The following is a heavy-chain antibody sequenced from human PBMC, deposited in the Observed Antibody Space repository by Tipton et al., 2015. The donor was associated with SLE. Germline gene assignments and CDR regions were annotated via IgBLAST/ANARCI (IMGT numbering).Heavy chain of an antibody. D-gene: IGHD3-9*01. CDR3: ARVRYFDSDAFAI. Sequence: TLSLTCAVYGGSFSGYYWIWIRQPPGKGLEWIGESYHSGSTNYNPPLKSRVTISVDTSKNQFSLKLSSVTAAYTAVYYCARVRYFDSDAFAICGQGTMVTVSS. CDR1: GGSFSGYY. V-gene: IGHV4-34*01. CDR2: SYHSGST. J-gene: IGHJ3*02.